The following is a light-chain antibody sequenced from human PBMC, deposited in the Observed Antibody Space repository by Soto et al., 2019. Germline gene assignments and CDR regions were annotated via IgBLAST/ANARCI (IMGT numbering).Light chain of an antibody. CDR3: QQYGTSPRT. J-gene: IGKJ1*01. Sequence: EVVLTQSPGTLSLSPGERANLSCRASQSVSSNYFAWYQQKPGQAPRLVIYGASNRATGIPDRFLGSGSGTDFSLTIRGVEPEDFAVYYCQQYGTSPRTFGQGTNVEVK. V-gene: IGKV3-20*01. CDR1: QSVSSNY. CDR2: GAS.